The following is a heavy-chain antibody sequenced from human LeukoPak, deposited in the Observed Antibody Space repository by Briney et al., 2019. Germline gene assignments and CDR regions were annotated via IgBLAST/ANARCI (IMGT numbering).Heavy chain of an antibody. CDR2: NSSNGGST. J-gene: IGHJ4*02. CDR1: GFTFSSYA. V-gene: IGHV3-64*01. CDR3: ARDYCSSTSCLLDY. Sequence: TGGSLRLSCAASGFTFSSYAMHWVRQAPGKGLEYVSANSSNGGSTYYANSVKGRFTISRDNSKNTLYLQMGSLRAEDMAVYYCARDYCSSTSCLLDYWGQGTLVTVSS. D-gene: IGHD2-2*01.